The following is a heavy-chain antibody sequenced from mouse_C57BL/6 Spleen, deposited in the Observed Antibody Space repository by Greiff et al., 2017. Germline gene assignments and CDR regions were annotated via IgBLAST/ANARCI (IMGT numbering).Heavy chain of an antibody. CDR3: TRSYAMDY. Sequence: QVQLKQSGAELVRPGASVTLSCKASGYTFTDYEMHWVKQTPVHGLEWIGAIAPETGGTAYNQKFKGKAILTADKSSSTAYMELRSLTSEDSAVYYCTRSYAMDYWGKGTSVTVSS. CDR1: GYTFTDYE. CDR2: IAPETGGT. V-gene: IGHV1-15*01. J-gene: IGHJ4*01.